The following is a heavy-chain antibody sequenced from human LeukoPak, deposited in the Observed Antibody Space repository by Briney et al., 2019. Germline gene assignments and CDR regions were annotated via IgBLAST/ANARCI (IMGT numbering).Heavy chain of an antibody. J-gene: IGHJ4*02. CDR1: GGSICTSSYY. CDR3: ARHGDSSKEGIFDY. D-gene: IGHD6-13*01. Sequence: SETLSVTCTVSGGSICTSSYYWGWVRQPPGKGLEWIGSIYYSGSTYYNPSLKSRVTISVDTSKNQFSLKLSSVTAADTAVYYCARHGDSSKEGIFDYWGQGTLVTVSS. V-gene: IGHV4-39*01. CDR2: IYYSGST.